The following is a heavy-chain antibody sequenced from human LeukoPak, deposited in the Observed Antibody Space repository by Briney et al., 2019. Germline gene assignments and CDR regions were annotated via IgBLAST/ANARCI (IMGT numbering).Heavy chain of an antibody. CDR2: IWYDGSNK. J-gene: IGHJ4*02. CDR1: GFTFSSYA. D-gene: IGHD3-22*01. Sequence: GSLRLSCAASGFTFSSYAMHWVRQAPGKGLEWVAVIWYDGSNKYYADSVKGRFTISRDNSKNTLYLQMNSLRAEDTAVYYCARTYYYDSSGYYPFDYWGQGTLVTVSS. CDR3: ARTYYYDSSGYYPFDY. V-gene: IGHV3-33*08.